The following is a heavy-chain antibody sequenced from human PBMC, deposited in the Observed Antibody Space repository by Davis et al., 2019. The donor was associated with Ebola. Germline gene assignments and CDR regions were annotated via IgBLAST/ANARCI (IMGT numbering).Heavy chain of an antibody. CDR3: ARVAAAAPGYYYYYYMDV. Sequence: PSETLSLTCTVSGGSISSYYWSWIRQPAGKGLEWIGRIYTSGSTNYNPSLKSRVTMSVDTSKNQFSLKLSSVTAADTAVYYCARVAAAAPGYYYYYYMDVWGKGTTVTVSS. J-gene: IGHJ6*03. CDR1: GGSISSYY. D-gene: IGHD6-13*01. CDR2: IYTSGST. V-gene: IGHV4-4*07.